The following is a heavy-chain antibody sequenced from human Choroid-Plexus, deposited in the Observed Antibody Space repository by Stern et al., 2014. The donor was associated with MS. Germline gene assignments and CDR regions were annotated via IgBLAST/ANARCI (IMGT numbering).Heavy chain of an antibody. V-gene: IGHV3-30*18. D-gene: IGHD2/OR15-2a*01. CDR2: VSYAGRNK. CDR1: GFTFGSCA. CDR3: AKDRQYLTYFFDH. Sequence: VHLVESGGGVVQPGRPLRLSCVASGFTFGSCAMHWVRQAPGKGLEWVAGVSYAGRNKYYADSVKGRFTISRDNSQNTLYMQMSSLRPEDTAVYYCAKDRQYLTYFFDHWGQGSLVTVSS. J-gene: IGHJ5*02.